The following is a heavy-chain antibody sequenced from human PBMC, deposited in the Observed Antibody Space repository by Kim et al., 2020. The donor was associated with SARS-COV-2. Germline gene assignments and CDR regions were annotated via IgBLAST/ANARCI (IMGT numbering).Heavy chain of an antibody. V-gene: IGHV3-30*04. J-gene: IGHJ6*02. CDR2: ISYDGSNK. CDR1: GFTFSSYA. D-gene: IGHD6-13*01. CDR3: ARGGPLIAAAGTSDYYGMDV. Sequence: GGSLRLSCAASGFTFSSYAMHWVRQAPGKGLEWVAVISYDGSNKYYADSVKGRFTISRDNSKNTLYLQMNSLRAEDTAVYYCARGGPLIAAAGTSDYYGMDVWGQGTTVTVSS.